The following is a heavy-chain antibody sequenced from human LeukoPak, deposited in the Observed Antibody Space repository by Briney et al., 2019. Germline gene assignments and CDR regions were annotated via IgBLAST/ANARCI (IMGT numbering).Heavy chain of an antibody. CDR3: ARETYYYDSSGYYQYHFDH. CDR1: GDSISSYY. CDR2: IYYSGST. J-gene: IGHJ4*02. D-gene: IGHD3-22*01. Sequence: NSSETLSLTRTVSGDSISSYYWNWIRQPPGKGLEWIGYIYYSGSTNYNPSLKSRVTISVDTSKNQFSLKLSSVTAADTAVYYCARETYYYDSSGYYQYHFDHWGQGTLVTVSS. V-gene: IGHV4-59*01.